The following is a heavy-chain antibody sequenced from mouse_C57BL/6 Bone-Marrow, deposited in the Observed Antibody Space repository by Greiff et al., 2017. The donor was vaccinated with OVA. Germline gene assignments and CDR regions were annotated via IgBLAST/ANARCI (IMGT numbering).Heavy chain of an antibody. D-gene: IGHD1-1*01. CDR2: ISSGSSNI. CDR3: ARLYYHGSSYAMDY. CDR1: GFTFSDYG. V-gene: IGHV5-17*01. Sequence: EVKLMESGGGLVKPGGSLKLSCAASGFTFSDYGMHWVRQAPEQGLEWVAYISSGSSNIYYADTVKGRFTISRDNAKNTLLLQMTSLRSEDTAMYYCARLYYHGSSYAMDYWGQGTSVTVSS. J-gene: IGHJ4*01.